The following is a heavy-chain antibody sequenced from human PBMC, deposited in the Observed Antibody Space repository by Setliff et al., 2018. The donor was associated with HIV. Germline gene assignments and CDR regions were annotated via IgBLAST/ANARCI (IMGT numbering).Heavy chain of an antibody. Sequence: GGSLRLSCTASGFSFGDFALNWVRQAPGKGLEWIGFIRTKAHGGTTEYAASVRGRFTISRDDTRGIAYLQMNSLQTEDTGVYYCARDDSGYNYGGRGMDVWGQGTTVTVSS. CDR1: GFSFGDFA. V-gene: IGHV3-49*04. CDR2: IRTKAHGGTT. J-gene: IGHJ6*02. D-gene: IGHD4-17*01. CDR3: ARDDSGYNYGGRGMDV.